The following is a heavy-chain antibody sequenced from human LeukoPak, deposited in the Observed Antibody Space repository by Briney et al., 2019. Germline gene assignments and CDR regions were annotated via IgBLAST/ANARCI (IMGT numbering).Heavy chain of an antibody. D-gene: IGHD2-15*01. Sequence: GESLKISWKGSGFRFTSYWIGWVRQMPGKGLELMGIIYTGDSDTRYSPSFQGQVTISADKSISAAYLQWSSLKASDTAMYYCARSQATAANPYYFDYWGQGTLVTVSS. CDR3: ARSQATAANPYYFDY. CDR2: IYTGDSDT. CDR1: GFRFTSYW. V-gene: IGHV5-51*01. J-gene: IGHJ4*02.